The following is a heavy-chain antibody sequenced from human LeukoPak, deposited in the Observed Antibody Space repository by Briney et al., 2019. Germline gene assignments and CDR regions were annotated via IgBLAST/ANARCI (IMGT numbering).Heavy chain of an antibody. CDR1: GFGFSNYW. V-gene: IGHV3-7*01. D-gene: IGHD3-10*01. CDR3: ATGRWFGEFAGSAFED. Sequence: GGSLRLSCLGSGFGFSNYWMTWLRQAPGEGLEWVANIKEDGSVIYYADSVKGRFTISRDNAKNSVYLQMNSLRVEDTALYYCATGRWFGEFAGSAFEDWGQGTQVTVSS. J-gene: IGHJ4*02. CDR2: IKEDGSVI.